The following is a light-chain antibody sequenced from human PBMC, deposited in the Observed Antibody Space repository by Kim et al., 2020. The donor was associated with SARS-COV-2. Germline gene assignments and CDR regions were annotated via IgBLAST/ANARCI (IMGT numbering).Light chain of an antibody. Sequence: SPGERATHSCTASQGVSCYYLAWYKQKTGQAPRLFIYGASSRATGIPDRFSGSGSGTDFTLTISGLEPEEFALYFCHQYGTSPRTFGQGTQIEIK. V-gene: IGKV3-20*01. CDR3: HQYGTSPRT. CDR2: GAS. J-gene: IGKJ5*01. CDR1: QGVSCYY.